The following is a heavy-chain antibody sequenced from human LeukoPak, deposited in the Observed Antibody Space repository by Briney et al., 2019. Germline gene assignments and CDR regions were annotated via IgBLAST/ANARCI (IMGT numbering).Heavy chain of an antibody. CDR1: GYTFTSYA. CDR2: ISADNGNT. D-gene: IGHD3-22*01. Sequence: ASVKVSCKASGYTFTSYAINWVRQAPGQGLEWMGWISADNGNTNYAQKFQGRVTITADKSTSTAYMELSSLRSEDTAVYYCARDTPYYYDSSGYYGYYYYYMDVWGKGTTVTVSS. J-gene: IGHJ6*03. CDR3: ARDTPYYYDSSGYYGYYYYYMDV. V-gene: IGHV1-18*01.